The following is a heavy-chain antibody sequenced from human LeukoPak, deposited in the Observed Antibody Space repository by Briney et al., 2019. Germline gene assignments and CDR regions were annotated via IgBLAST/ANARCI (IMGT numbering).Heavy chain of an antibody. J-gene: IGHJ4*02. V-gene: IGHV3-64D*09. CDR1: GSTFSSCA. CDR2: ISSNGGST. CDR3: VKEDYGDYSTLPDY. Sequence: GGSLRLSCSASGSTFSSCAMHWVRQAPGKGLEYVSAISSNGGSTYYADSVKGRFTISRDNSKNTLYLQMSSLRAEDTAVYYCVKEDYGDYSTLPDYWGQGTLVTVSS. D-gene: IGHD4-17*01.